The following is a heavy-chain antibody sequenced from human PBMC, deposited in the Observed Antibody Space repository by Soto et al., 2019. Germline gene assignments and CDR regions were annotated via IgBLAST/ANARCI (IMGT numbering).Heavy chain of an antibody. Sequence: GGSLRLSCAASGFTFRSFTMNWVRQAPGKGLEWVSTISSNSAYIYYTDALRGRFTISRDNAKNSLHLQMNSLRAEDTAVYYCTRDASRDSSTRGWFDPWGPGTLVTVSS. CDR1: GFTFRSFT. CDR2: ISSNSAYI. J-gene: IGHJ5*02. D-gene: IGHD6-13*01. V-gene: IGHV3-21*01. CDR3: TRDASRDSSTRGWFDP.